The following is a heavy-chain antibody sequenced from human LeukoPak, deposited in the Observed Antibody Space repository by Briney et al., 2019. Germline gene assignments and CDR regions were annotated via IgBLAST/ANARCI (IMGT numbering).Heavy chain of an antibody. J-gene: IGHJ4*02. CDR1: GYSFTSYW. CDR2: IYPGDSDT. V-gene: IGHV5-51*01. D-gene: IGHD6-13*01. Sequence: GESLKISCKGSGYSFTSYWIGWVRQMPGKGLEWMGIIYPGDSDTRYNPSFQGQVTISADRSTTTASLQWSSLKASDTAIYYCARLLNIAASNFDYWGQGTLVIVSS. CDR3: ARLLNIAASNFDY.